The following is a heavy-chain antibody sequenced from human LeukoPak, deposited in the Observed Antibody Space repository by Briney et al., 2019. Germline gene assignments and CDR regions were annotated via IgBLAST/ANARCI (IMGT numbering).Heavy chain of an antibody. CDR2: INSDGSDT. CDR1: GFTFSSYW. V-gene: IGHV3-74*01. Sequence: PGGSLRLSCAASGFTFSSYWMHWDRQAPGKGLVWVSRINSDGSDTTYADSVKGRFTISRDNAKNTLYLQMNSLRAEDTAVYYCAKNGPGLDYFDYWGQGTLVTVSS. J-gene: IGHJ4*02. CDR3: AKNGPGLDYFDY. D-gene: IGHD3-10*01.